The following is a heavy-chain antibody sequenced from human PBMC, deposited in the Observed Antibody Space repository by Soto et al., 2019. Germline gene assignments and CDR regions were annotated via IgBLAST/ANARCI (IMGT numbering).Heavy chain of an antibody. Sequence: GGSLRLSCEVSALNFKDFWMTWVRQAPGKGLEWVGRIKSKVAGETRDLAAPVKGRFSISRDGSKNIMFLQMNSLQIEDTAVYFCTTHSYYESSYWGQGTLVTVSS. CDR1: ALNFKDFW. CDR3: TTHSYYESSY. J-gene: IGHJ4*02. CDR2: IKSKVAGETR. D-gene: IGHD3-10*01. V-gene: IGHV3-15*01.